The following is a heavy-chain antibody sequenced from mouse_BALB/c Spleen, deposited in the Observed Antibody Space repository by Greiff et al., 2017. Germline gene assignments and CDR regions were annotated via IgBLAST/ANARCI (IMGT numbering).Heavy chain of an antibody. CDR1: GYTFTSYW. J-gene: IGHJ4*01. V-gene: IGHV1S81*02. CDR3: ARREGNYYAMDY. Sequence: QVQLQQPGAELVKPGASVKLSCKASGYTFTSYWMHWVKQRPGQGLEWIGEINPSNGRTNYNEKFKSKATLTVDKSSSTAYMQLSSLTSEDSAVYYCARREGNYYAMDYWGQGTSVTVSS. CDR2: INPSNGRT. D-gene: IGHD2-1*01.